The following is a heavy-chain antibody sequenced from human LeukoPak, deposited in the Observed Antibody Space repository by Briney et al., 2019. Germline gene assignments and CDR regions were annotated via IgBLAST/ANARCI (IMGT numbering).Heavy chain of an antibody. V-gene: IGHV3-23*01. J-gene: IGHJ4*02. CDR1: GFTFDDYG. D-gene: IGHD2-21*01. Sequence: PGGSLRLSCAASGFTFDDYGMSWVRQVPGKGLEWVSAISGSGGSTYYADSVKGRFTISRDNSKNTLYLQMNSLRAEDTAVYYCAKYSRGPLDYWGQGTLVTVSS. CDR2: ISGSGGST. CDR3: AKYSRGPLDY.